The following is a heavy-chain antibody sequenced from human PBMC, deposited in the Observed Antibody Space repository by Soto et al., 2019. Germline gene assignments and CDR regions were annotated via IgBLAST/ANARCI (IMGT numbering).Heavy chain of an antibody. CDR1: GGSVSSDFYN. CDR3: GRVKRETFQKKNDY. Sequence: QVQLRESGPGLVKPSETLSLTRSVSGGSVSSDFYNWRWIRQPPGKGLEWVGDISHSGSTNYNPSLKSRATISVDTSRNHFSLKVTSVTAADTTVYYCGRVKRETFQKKNDYWGQGILVIVSS. V-gene: IGHV4-61*03. CDR2: ISHSGST. J-gene: IGHJ4*02.